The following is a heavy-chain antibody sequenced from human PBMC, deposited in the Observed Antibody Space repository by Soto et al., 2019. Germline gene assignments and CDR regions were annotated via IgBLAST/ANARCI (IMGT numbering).Heavy chain of an antibody. Sequence: NPXXTLSLPCAISGXTFSSNIASWDWIRQSPSRGLEWLGRTYYRSKLYTDYAVSVRGRITINPDTSENQFTLKLISMTPEDTAVYYCARNIGGPRASWGQGTLGTVS. J-gene: IGHJ5*02. CDR3: ARNIGGPRAS. CDR1: GXTFSSNIAS. V-gene: IGHV6-1*01. D-gene: IGHD3-16*01. CDR2: TYYRSKLYT.